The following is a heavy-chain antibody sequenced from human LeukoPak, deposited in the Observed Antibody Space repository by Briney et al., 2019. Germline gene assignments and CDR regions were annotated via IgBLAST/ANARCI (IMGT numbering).Heavy chain of an antibody. Sequence: ASVKVSCKVSGYTLTELSMHWVRQAPGKGLEWMGGFDPEDGETIYAQKFQGRVTMTEDTSTDTAYMELSSLRSEDTAVYYCATDQRRYCSGRSCYYGMDVWGQGTTVTVSS. CDR2: FDPEDGET. J-gene: IGHJ6*02. CDR3: ATDQRRYCSGRSCYYGMDV. D-gene: IGHD2-15*01. CDR1: GYTLTELS. V-gene: IGHV1-24*01.